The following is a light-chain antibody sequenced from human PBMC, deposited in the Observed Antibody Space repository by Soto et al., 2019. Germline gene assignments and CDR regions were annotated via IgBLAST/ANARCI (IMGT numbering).Light chain of an antibody. CDR1: QGISSY. J-gene: IGKJ5*01. V-gene: IGKV1-9*01. CDR3: QQFNSYPQT. Sequence: GDRVTITCRASQGISSYLAWYQQKPGKAPNLLIYAASTLQSGVPSRFSGNGSETEFTLTISSLQPEDFATYYCQQFNSYPQTFGQGTQLEIK. CDR2: AAS.